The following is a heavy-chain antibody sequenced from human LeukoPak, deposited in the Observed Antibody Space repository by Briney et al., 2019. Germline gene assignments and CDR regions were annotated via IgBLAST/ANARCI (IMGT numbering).Heavy chain of an antibody. Sequence: SETLSLTCTVSGGSISISSYYWAWIRQPPGKGLQCIANVYYTGSTNYNLSLKRRVTISVDTSKNQFSLKLTSVTAADTAVYYCARLGSGSSIRGFDPWGQGTLVTVSS. J-gene: IGHJ5*02. CDR1: GGSISISSYY. D-gene: IGHD3-10*01. CDR2: VYYTGST. CDR3: ARLGSGSSIRGFDP. V-gene: IGHV4-39*01.